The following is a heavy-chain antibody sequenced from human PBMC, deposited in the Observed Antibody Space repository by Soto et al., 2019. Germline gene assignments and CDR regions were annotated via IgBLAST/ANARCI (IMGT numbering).Heavy chain of an antibody. CDR2: IYYSGST. J-gene: IGHJ4*02. CDR1: GGSISSYY. V-gene: IGHV4-59*08. D-gene: IGHD4-17*01. CDR3: ASLLPDYGDNALPPVY. Sequence: QVQLQESGPGLVKPSETLSLTCTVSGGSISSYYWSWIRQPPGKGLEWIGYIYYSGSTNYNPSLKSRVTISVDTSKNQFSLKLSSVTAADTAVYYCASLLPDYGDNALPPVYWGQGTLVTVSS.